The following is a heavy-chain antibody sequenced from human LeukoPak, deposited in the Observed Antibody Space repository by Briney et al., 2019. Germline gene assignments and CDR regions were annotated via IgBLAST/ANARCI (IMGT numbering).Heavy chain of an antibody. J-gene: IGHJ4*02. CDR2: ISSNGGST. V-gene: IGHV3-64D*09. Sequence: TGGSLRLSCSASGFTFSSYAMHWVRQAPGKGLEYVSAISSNGGSTYYADSVKGRFTISRDNSKNTLYLQMSSLRAEDTAVYYCVKGMDIAVVSAFDYWGQGTLVTVSS. D-gene: IGHD5-18*01. CDR3: VKGMDIAVVSAFDY. CDR1: GFTFSSYA.